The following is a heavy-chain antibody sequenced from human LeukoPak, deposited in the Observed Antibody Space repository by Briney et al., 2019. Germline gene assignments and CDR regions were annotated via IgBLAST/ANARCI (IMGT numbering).Heavy chain of an antibody. CDR2: ISSSGTYK. V-gene: IGHV3-21*01. Sequence: PGGSLRLSCAVSGFTFSSYSMSWVRQAPGKGLEWVSSISSSGTYKYYADSVKGRFTISRDNAKNSLYLQMNSLRAEDTAVYYCARVSGYVLDYWGQGTLVTVSS. D-gene: IGHD5-12*01. CDR1: GFTFSSYS. J-gene: IGHJ4*02. CDR3: ARVSGYVLDY.